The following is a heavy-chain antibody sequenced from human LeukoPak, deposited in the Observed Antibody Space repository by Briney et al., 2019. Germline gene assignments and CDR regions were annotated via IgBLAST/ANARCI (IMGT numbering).Heavy chain of an antibody. J-gene: IGHJ4*02. CDR2: IYYSGST. Sequence: SETLSLTCTVSGGSISSSGYYWSWLRQHPGKGLEWIGYIYYSGSTYYNPSLKSRVTISVDTSKNQFSLKLSSVTAADTAVYYCARDQNYGGTDYWGQGTLVTVSS. D-gene: IGHD4-23*01. CDR3: ARDQNYGGTDY. CDR1: GGSISSSGYY. V-gene: IGHV4-31*03.